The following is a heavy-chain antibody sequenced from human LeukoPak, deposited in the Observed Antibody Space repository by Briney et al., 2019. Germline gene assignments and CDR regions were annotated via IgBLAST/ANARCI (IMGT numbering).Heavy chain of an antibody. V-gene: IGHV1-69*04. D-gene: IGHD6-13*01. CDR1: GCTFSSYT. CDR2: IIPILGIA. J-gene: IGHJ4*02. Sequence: SVKVSCKASGCTFSSYTISWVRQAPGQGLEWMGRIIPILGIANYAQKFQGRVTITADKSTSTAYMELSSLRSEDTAVYYCARDTAAGSTDYWGQGSLVSVSS. CDR3: ARDTAAGSTDY.